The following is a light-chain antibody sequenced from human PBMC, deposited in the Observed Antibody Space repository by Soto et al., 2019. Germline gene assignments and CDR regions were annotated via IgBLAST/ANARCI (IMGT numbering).Light chain of an antibody. J-gene: IGKJ1*01. V-gene: IGKV1-39*01. CDR2: AAS. Sequence: DIQMTQSPSSLSASVGDRVSITCRASQSISNYLNWYQQKPGKAPKVLIYAASSLQSGVPSRFSGSGSGTDFTPTISSLQPEDFATYYCQQSYNTPRTFGQGTKVEIK. CDR3: QQSYNTPRT. CDR1: QSISNY.